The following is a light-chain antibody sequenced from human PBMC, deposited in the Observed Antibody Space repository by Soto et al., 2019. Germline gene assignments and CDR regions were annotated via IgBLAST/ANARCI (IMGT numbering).Light chain of an antibody. CDR3: CSYAGSLYA. V-gene: IGLV2-14*01. CDR2: DVS. J-gene: IGLJ1*01. CDR1: SSDVGGYNY. Sequence: QPASGSGVPCHGRPISLTGNSSDVGGYNYVSWYQQHPGKAPKFMIYDVSNRPSGVSNRFSGSKSGNTASLTISGLQAEDEADYYCCSYAGSLYAFGTGTKVTVL.